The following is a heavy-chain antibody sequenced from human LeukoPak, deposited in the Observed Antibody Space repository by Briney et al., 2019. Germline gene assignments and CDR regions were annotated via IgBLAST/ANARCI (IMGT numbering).Heavy chain of an antibody. CDR3: ARGFKDTAMVYEPPDY. CDR2: IYTSGST. CDR1: GGSISSGSYY. V-gene: IGHV4-61*02. J-gene: IGHJ4*02. D-gene: IGHD5-18*01. Sequence: SETLSLTCTVSGGSISSGSYYWSWIRQPAGKGLEWIGRIYTSGSTNYNPSLKSRVTISVDTSKNQFSLKLSSVTAADTAVYYCARGFKDTAMVYEPPDYWGQGTLVTVSS.